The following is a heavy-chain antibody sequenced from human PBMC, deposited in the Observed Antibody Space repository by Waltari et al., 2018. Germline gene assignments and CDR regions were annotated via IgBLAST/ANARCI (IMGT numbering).Heavy chain of an antibody. V-gene: IGHV3-72*01. D-gene: IGHD1-26*01. CDR2: TKNKRNGYTT. CDR1: GFTFSDHY. J-gene: IGHJ4*02. Sequence: EVHLVESGGGLVQPGGSLSLSCAAPGFTFSDHYMDWVRQAPGKGLEWVGRTKNKRNGYTTEYAASVRGRFTISRDESENSVYLQMNSLKTEDTAVYFCGRWTSGSPDVWGQGTLVTVSS. CDR3: GRWTSGSPDV.